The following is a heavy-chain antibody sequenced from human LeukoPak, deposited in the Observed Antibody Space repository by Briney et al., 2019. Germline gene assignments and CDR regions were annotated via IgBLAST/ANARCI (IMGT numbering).Heavy chain of an antibody. Sequence: GGSLRLSCAASGFTVSSNYMSWVRQAPGKGLEWVSVIYSGGSTYYADSVKGRFTISRGNSKNTLYLQMSSLRAEDTAVYYCAKDERNWNYNLASQTYDWGQGTLVTVSS. J-gene: IGHJ4*02. D-gene: IGHD1-7*01. CDR3: AKDERNWNYNLASQTYD. V-gene: IGHV3-53*01. CDR1: GFTVSSNY. CDR2: IYSGGST.